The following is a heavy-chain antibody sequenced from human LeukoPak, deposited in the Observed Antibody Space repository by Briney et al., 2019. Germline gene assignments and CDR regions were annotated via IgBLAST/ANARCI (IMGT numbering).Heavy chain of an antibody. CDR2: ISGSGGST. V-gene: IGHV3-23*01. Sequence: GGSLRLSCAASGFTFSSYAMSWARQAPGKGLEWVSAISGSGGSTYYADSVKGRFTISRDNSKNTLYLQMNGLRAEDTAVYYCAKVHYYYDSSGYYWDYWGQGTLVTVSS. D-gene: IGHD3-22*01. J-gene: IGHJ4*02. CDR1: GFTFSSYA. CDR3: AKVHYYYDSSGYYWDY.